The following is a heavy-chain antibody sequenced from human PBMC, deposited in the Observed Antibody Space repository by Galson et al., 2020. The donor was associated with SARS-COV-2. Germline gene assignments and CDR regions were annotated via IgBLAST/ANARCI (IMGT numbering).Heavy chain of an antibody. CDR3: ARHGRNTIFGVVIIPAAFDI. D-gene: IGHD3-3*01. V-gene: IGHV4-59*08. J-gene: IGHJ3*02. CDR1: GGSISSYY. Sequence: SETLSLTCTVSGGSISSYYWSWIRQPPGKGLEWIGYIYYSGSTNYNPSLTSRVTISVDTSKNQFSLKLSSVTAADTAVYYCARHGRNTIFGVVIIPAAFDIWGQGTMVTVSS. CDR2: IYYSGST.